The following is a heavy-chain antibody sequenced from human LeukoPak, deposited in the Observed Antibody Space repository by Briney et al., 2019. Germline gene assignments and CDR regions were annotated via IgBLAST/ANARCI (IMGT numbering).Heavy chain of an antibody. Sequence: SETLSLTCAVYDGSLSGYFWTWTRQPPGKGLGWIGEVAHGGASNYNPSLQSRVVMSLDTSKNQFSLNLTSVTAADTAVYFCARGRVVAKNKWFDPWGQGSLVTVSS. CDR3: ARGRVVAKNKWFDP. CDR2: VAHGGAS. V-gene: IGHV4-34*01. J-gene: IGHJ5*02. CDR1: DGSLSGYF. D-gene: IGHD5-12*01.